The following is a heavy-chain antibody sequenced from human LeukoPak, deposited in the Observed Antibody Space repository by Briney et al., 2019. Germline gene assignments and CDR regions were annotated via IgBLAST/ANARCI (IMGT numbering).Heavy chain of an antibody. CDR3: ARVAPDIVVVVAATPGAFDI. Sequence: SETLSLTCTVSGGSISSYYWSWIRQPPGKGLEWIGYIYYSGSTNYNPSLKSRVTISVDTSKNQFSLKLSSVTAADTAVYYCARVAPDIVVVVAATPGAFDIWGQGTMVTVSS. V-gene: IGHV4-59*01. J-gene: IGHJ3*02. CDR1: GGSISSYY. D-gene: IGHD2-15*01. CDR2: IYYSGST.